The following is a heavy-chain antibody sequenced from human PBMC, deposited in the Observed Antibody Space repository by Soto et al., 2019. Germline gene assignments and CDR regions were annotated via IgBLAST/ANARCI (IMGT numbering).Heavy chain of an antibody. CDR3: ARGPFIFVVPAAIIVHSCGMDV. CDR1: GGSIDSGDYY. J-gene: IGHJ6*02. V-gene: IGHV4-61*08. Sequence: SETLSLTCTVSGGSIDSGDYYWSWIRQPPGKGLGWIAYTAYTGNTNYNPSLKSRVTISMDTSKNQLSRKLTSMTAADTAVYYCARGPFIFVVPAAIIVHSCGMDVWGQATTVTV. CDR2: TAYTGNT. D-gene: IGHD2-2*01.